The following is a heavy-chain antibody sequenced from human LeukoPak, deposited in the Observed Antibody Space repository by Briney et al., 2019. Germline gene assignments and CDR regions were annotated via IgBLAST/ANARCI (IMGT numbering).Heavy chain of an antibody. CDR1: GFTFSSYW. CDR2: IKQDGSEK. CDR3: ARAPGGTMIVVPTYYFDY. J-gene: IGHJ4*02. D-gene: IGHD3-22*01. V-gene: IGHV3-7*01. Sequence: GGSLRLSCAASGFTFSSYWMSWVRQAPGKGLEWVANIKQDGSEKYYVDSVKGRFTISRDNAKNSLYLQMNSLRAEDTAVYYCARAPGGTMIVVPTYYFDYWGQGTLVTVSS.